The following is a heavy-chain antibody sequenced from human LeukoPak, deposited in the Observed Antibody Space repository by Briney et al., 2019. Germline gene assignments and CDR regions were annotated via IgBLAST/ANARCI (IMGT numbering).Heavy chain of an antibody. CDR1: GGSISSYY. J-gene: IGHJ4*02. D-gene: IGHD5-12*01. CDR3: ARQARGYSGYDYYFDY. Sequence: SETLSLTCTVSGGSISSYYWSWIRQPPGKGLEWIGYIYYSGSTNYNPSLKSRVTISVDTSKNQFSLKLSSVTAADTAVYYCARQARGYSGYDYYFDYWGQGTLVTVSS. CDR2: IYYSGST. V-gene: IGHV4-59*08.